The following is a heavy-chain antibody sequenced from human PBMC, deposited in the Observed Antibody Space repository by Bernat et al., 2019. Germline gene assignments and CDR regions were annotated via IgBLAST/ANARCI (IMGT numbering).Heavy chain of an antibody. CDR3: ARYYWDDAFDI. Sequence: QVQLVQSGAEVKKPGASVKVSCKASGYTFTGYYMHWVRQAPGQGLEWMGRINPNSGGTNYAQKCQGRVTMTRDTSISTAYMELSRLRSDDTAVYYCARYYWDDAFDIWGQGTVVTVSS. V-gene: IGHV1-2*06. CDR1: GYTFTGYY. J-gene: IGHJ3*02. CDR2: INPNSGGT. D-gene: IGHD2/OR15-2a*01.